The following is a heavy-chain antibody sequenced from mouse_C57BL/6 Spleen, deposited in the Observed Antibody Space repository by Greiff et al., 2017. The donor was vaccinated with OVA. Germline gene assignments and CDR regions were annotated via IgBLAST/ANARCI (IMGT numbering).Heavy chain of an antibody. CDR3: ARHSGRYYFDY. D-gene: IGHD3-2*02. CDR1: GFSLTSYG. CDR2: IWSGGST. Sequence: VHVKQSGPGLVQPSQSLSITCTVSGFSLTSYGVHWVRQSPGKGLEWLGVIWSGGSTDYHAAFISRLSISKDNSKSQVFFKMNSLQANDTAIYYCARHSGRYYFDYWGQGTTLTVSS. J-gene: IGHJ2*01. V-gene: IGHV2-2*02.